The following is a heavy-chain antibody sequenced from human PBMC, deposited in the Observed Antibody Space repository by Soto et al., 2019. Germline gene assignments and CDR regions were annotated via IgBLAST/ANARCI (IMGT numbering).Heavy chain of an antibody. Sequence: ESGGDLVQPGGSLRLSCGPSGFAFSGYWMSWVRQAPGKGLEGVANIKQDGSEKYYVDSVKGRFTISRDNAKNSLYLQMNSLRVEDTAVYYCARATSVDAYWGQGTLVTVSS. CDR2: IKQDGSEK. J-gene: IGHJ4*02. D-gene: IGHD5-12*01. CDR3: ARATSVDAY. V-gene: IGHV3-7*01. CDR1: GFAFSGYW.